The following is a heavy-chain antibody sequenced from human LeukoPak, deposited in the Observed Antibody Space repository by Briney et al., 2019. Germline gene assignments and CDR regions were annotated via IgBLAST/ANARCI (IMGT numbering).Heavy chain of an antibody. J-gene: IGHJ5*02. Sequence: SETLSLTCSVSGGSISDYYWSWIRLPPGKGLEWIGYIYRGGTINYNPPLKSRVTMSLDTSKNQISLMLSSVTAADTAVYYCARHWLEATKTYSYWFDPWGQGTLVTVSS. V-gene: IGHV4-4*09. CDR2: IYRGGTI. CDR1: GGSISDYY. CDR3: ARHWLEATKTYSYWFDP. D-gene: IGHD2-21*01.